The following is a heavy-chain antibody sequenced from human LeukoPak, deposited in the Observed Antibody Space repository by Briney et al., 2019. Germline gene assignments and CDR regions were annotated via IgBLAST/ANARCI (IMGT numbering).Heavy chain of an antibody. V-gene: IGHV4-39*01. D-gene: IGHD2-8*01. CDR3: WRPHCSNSVCSSSRVDF. CDR1: GDSITTNNYH. CDR2: IHYSGST. J-gene: IGHJ4*02. Sequence: PSETLSLTCSVSGDSITTNNYHWGWIRQPPGKGLEWIGNIHYSGSTYYSPSLKNRVTISVDTSKNQFSLRLKSVTAADTAVYYCWRPHCSNSVCSSSRVDFWGQGTLVTVSS.